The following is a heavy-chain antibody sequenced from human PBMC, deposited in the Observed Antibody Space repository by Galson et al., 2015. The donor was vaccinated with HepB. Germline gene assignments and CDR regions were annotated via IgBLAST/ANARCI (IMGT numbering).Heavy chain of an antibody. D-gene: IGHD6-19*01. V-gene: IGHV3-21*01. Sequence: SLRLSCAASGFTFSSYSMNWVRQAPGKGLEWVSSISSSSSYIYYADSVKGRFTISRDNAKNSLYLQMNSLRAEDTAVYYCARETPGYSSGWHPFGYYGMDVWGQGTTVTVSS. CDR2: ISSSSSYI. CDR3: ARETPGYSSGWHPFGYYGMDV. J-gene: IGHJ6*02. CDR1: GFTFSSYS.